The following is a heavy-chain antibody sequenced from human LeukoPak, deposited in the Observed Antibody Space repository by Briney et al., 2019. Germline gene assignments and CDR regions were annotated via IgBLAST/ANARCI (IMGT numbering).Heavy chain of an antibody. CDR2: IYYSGST. J-gene: IGHJ4*02. CDR1: GGSISSYY. Sequence: SETLSLTCTVSGGSISSYYWSWIRQPPGKGLEWIGYIYYSGSTNYNPSLKSRVTISVDTSKNQFSLKLSSVTAADTAVYYCASLYSSSWYYFDYWGQGTLVTVPS. D-gene: IGHD6-13*01. V-gene: IGHV4-59*08. CDR3: ASLYSSSWYYFDY.